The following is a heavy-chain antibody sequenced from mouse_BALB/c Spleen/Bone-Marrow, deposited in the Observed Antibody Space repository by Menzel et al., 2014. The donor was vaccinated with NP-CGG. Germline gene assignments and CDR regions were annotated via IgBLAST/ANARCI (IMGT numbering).Heavy chain of an antibody. CDR2: IDPANGNT. Sequence: VQLQQSGAELVKPGASVKLSCTASGFNIKDTYMHWVKQRPEQGLEWIGRIDPANGNTKYDPKFQGKATITADTSSNTAYLQLSSLASEDTAVYYCARWEYYAMDYWGQGTSVTVSS. CDR3: ARWEYYAMDY. D-gene: IGHD4-1*01. J-gene: IGHJ4*01. V-gene: IGHV14-3*02. CDR1: GFNIKDTY.